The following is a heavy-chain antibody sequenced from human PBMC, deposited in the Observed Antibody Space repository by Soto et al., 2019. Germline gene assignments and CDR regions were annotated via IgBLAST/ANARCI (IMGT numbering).Heavy chain of an antibody. J-gene: IGHJ6*02. V-gene: IGHV3-11*01. Sequence: GGSLRLSCEASGFTFSDYYMSWIRQAPGKGLECVSYISSSGSTIYYADSVKGRFTISRDNAKNSLYLQMNSLRAEDTAVYYCASKDPYYYDSSGYRYYYYGMDVWGQGTTVT. D-gene: IGHD3-22*01. CDR1: GFTFSDYY. CDR2: ISSSGSTI. CDR3: ASKDPYYYDSSGYRYYYYGMDV.